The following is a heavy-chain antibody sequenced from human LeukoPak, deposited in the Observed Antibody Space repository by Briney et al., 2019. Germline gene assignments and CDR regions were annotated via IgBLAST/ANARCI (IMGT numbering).Heavy chain of an antibody. V-gene: IGHV4-4*07. CDR2: FHNSGNT. CDR3: AREGSMTARPFVSIDY. J-gene: IGHJ4*02. CDR1: GGSISTYY. D-gene: IGHD6-6*01. Sequence: SENLSLTCTVSGGSISTYYWSWMPQPAGKGLEWIGRFHNSGNTDYNPSLKSRVTMSVDTSKNQFSLKLSSVTAADTAVYYCAREGSMTARPFVSIDYWGQGTLVTISS.